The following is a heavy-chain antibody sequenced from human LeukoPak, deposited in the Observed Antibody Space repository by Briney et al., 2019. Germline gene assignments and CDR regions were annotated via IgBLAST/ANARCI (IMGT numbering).Heavy chain of an antibody. V-gene: IGHV1-24*01. D-gene: IGHD3-10*01. CDR3: ATGPQDGFGPTDY. Sequence: ASVKVCCKVSGYTLTELSMHWVRQAPGKGLEWMGGFDPEDGETIYAQKFQGRVTMTEDTSTDTAYMELSSLRSEDTAVYYCATGPQDGFGPTDYWGQGTLVTVSS. CDR2: FDPEDGET. J-gene: IGHJ4*02. CDR1: GYTLTELS.